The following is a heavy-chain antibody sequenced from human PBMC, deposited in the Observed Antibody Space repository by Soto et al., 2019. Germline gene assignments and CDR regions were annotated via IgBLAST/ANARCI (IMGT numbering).Heavy chain of an antibody. Sequence: QAQLMQSGAEVKEPGSSVKVSCKASGGTFSGYAISWVRQAPGQGLEWLGGIIPIFGITNYAQKFQNRLTIAADESSATVYMDLRSLTSEDSAIYYCARDPRSITGTTSSEDFQHWVQGTLVSVS. J-gene: IGHJ1*01. CDR3: ARDPRSITGTTSSEDFQH. CDR2: IIPIFGIT. D-gene: IGHD1-1*01. V-gene: IGHV1-69*01. CDR1: GGTFSGYA.